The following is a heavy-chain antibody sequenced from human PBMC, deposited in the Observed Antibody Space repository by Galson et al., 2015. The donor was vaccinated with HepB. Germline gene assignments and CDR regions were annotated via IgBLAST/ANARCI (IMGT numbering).Heavy chain of an antibody. CDR2: IYYSGST. V-gene: IGHV4-39*07. CDR3: ARVADADYGDHSHFDY. J-gene: IGHJ4*02. D-gene: IGHD4-17*01. CDR1: GASISFSGYY. Sequence: SETLSLTCTVSGASISFSGYYWSWIRQPPGKGLEWIGTIYYSGSTFYNPSLKSRVSISLDTSKNQFSLKLTSVTAADTAVYYCARVADADYGDHSHFDYWGQGTLVTVSS.